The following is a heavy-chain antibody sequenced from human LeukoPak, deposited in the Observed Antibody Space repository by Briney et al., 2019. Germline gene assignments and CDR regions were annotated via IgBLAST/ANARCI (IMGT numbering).Heavy chain of an antibody. V-gene: IGHV4-39*01. Sequence: PSETLSLTCTVSGGSISRSGYYWGWIRQPPGKGLEWIGSIYYSGSTYYNPSLKSRVTISVDTSKNQFSLRLSSVTAADTALYYCARQNVDTAMVTWSDYWGQGTLVTVSS. D-gene: IGHD5-18*01. CDR3: ARQNVDTAMVTWSDY. CDR1: GGSISRSGYY. CDR2: IYYSGST. J-gene: IGHJ4*02.